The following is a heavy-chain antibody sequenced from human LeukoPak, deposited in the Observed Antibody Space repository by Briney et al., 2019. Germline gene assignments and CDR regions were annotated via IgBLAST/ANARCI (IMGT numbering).Heavy chain of an antibody. D-gene: IGHD6-19*01. J-gene: IGHJ4*02. CDR3: AKDYTSGWYLAY. CDR2: ISGRGGYT. Sequence: PGGSLRLSCAASGFTFSSYAMSWVRQAPGKGLEWVSDISGRGGYTYYADSVKGRFTISRDNSKNTLYLQMNSLRAEDTAVYYCAKDYTSGWYLAYWGQGTLVTVSS. CDR1: GFTFSSYA. V-gene: IGHV3-23*01.